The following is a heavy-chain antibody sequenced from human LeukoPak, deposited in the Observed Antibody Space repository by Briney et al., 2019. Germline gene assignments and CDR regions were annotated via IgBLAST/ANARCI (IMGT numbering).Heavy chain of an antibody. V-gene: IGHV3-23*01. D-gene: IGHD6-19*01. Sequence: PGGSLRLSCVASGFIFNNYAMYWVRQAPGKGLERVSGVFGSGGSAHYADSVKGRFTIPRDNSKNTVYLDMNSLRAEDTAIYYCGKTTAGYSSGQKPAWPVDYWGQGTLVTVSS. CDR3: GKTTAGYSSGQKPAWPVDY. CDR2: VFGSGGSA. J-gene: IGHJ4*02. CDR1: GFIFNNYA.